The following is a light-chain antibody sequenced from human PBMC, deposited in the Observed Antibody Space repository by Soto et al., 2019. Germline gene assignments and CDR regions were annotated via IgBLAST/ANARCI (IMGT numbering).Light chain of an antibody. CDR2: EAS. CDR3: QETNYYV. J-gene: IGKJ2*01. Sequence: DIQLTQSASTLSASVGDRVTITCRASRSINEWLAWYQKKPGKAPKLLIYEASKFESGVPSRFSGSGSGTEFTLTISSLQPDDLATYYCQETNYYVFGQGTQVQIK. CDR1: RSINEW. V-gene: IGKV1-5*01.